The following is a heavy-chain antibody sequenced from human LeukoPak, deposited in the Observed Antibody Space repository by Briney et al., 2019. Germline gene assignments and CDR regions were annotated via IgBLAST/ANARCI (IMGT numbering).Heavy chain of an antibody. J-gene: IGHJ5*02. D-gene: IGHD3-10*01. CDR3: ARDRPNYHENNGHYYQRDGDH. CDR2: MCGSAGCT. V-gene: IGHV3-23*01. CDR1: GFTFNIYA. Sequence: GGSLRLSCAASGFTFNIYAMSWVRLAPGKGLQWVASMCGSAGCTFYADSVKGRFTISRDNSKNTLYLQMNSLRAEDTAIYFCARDRPNYHENNGHYYQRDGDHWGQGTLVTVS.